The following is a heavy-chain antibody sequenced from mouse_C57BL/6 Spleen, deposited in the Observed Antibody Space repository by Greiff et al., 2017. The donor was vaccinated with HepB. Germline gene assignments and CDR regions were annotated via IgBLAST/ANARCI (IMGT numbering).Heavy chain of an antibody. V-gene: IGHV1-15*01. CDR1: GYTFTDYE. Sequence: QVQLQQPGAELVRPGASVTLSCKASGYTFTDYEMHWVKQTPVHGLEWIGAIDPETGGTAYNQKFKGKAILTADKSSSTAYMELRSLTSEDSAVYYCTRKRNDSDYWGQGTTLTVSS. D-gene: IGHD2-4*01. CDR3: TRKRNDSDY. CDR2: IDPETGGT. J-gene: IGHJ2*01.